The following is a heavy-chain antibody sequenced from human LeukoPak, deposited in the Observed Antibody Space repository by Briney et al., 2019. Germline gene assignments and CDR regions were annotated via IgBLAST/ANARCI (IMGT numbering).Heavy chain of an antibody. D-gene: IGHD6-25*01. V-gene: IGHV5-51*01. J-gene: IGHJ4*02. Sequence: GESLKISCKGSGYMFTSYWIGWVRQMPGKGLEWMGIIYPGDSDTRYSQSFLGQVTISAHTSISTAYLQWSSLQAAYPVMYYCARRGSGSYVDYWGQGTLVTVSS. CDR2: IYPGDSDT. CDR3: ARRGSGSYVDY. CDR1: GYMFTSYW.